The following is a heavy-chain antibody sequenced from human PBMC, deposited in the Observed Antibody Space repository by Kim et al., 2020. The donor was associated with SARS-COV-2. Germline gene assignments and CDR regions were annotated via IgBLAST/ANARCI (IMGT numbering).Heavy chain of an antibody. CDR3: ARDGLYYYVSSGYPNLAFDY. J-gene: IGHJ4*02. D-gene: IGHD3-22*01. V-gene: IGHV4-4*02. CDR2: IYHSGST. Sequence: SETLSLTCAVSGGSISSSNWWSWVRQPPWKGLEWIGEIYHSGSTNYNPSLKSRVTISVDKSKNQLYLKLSSVTAADTAVYYCARDGLYYYVSSGYPNLAFDYWGQGTLVTVSS. CDR1: GGSISSSNW.